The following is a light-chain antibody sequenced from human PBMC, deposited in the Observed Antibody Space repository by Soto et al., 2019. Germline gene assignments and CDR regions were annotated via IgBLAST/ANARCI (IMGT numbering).Light chain of an antibody. V-gene: IGKV1-9*01. Sequence: DIQLTQSPSFLSASVGDRVTITYRASQGISSYLAWYQQKPGKAPKLLIYAASTLQSGVPSRFSGSGSGTEFTLTISSLQPEDFATYCCQQLNSYPITFGQGTRLEIK. CDR1: QGISSY. J-gene: IGKJ5*01. CDR3: QQLNSYPIT. CDR2: AAS.